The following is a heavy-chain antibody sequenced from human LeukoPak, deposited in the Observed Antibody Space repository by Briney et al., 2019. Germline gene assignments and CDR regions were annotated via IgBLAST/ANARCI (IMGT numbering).Heavy chain of an antibody. J-gene: IGHJ4*02. Sequence: PGGSLRLSCAASGFTFSSYEMNCVRQAPGKGLEWVSYISSSGSTIYYADSVKGRFTISRDNAKNSLYLQMNSLRAEDTAVYYCARDRPNYYDSSGYFLFDYWGQGTLVTVSS. CDR1: GFTFSSYE. CDR2: ISSSGSTI. CDR3: ARDRPNYYDSSGYFLFDY. V-gene: IGHV3-48*03. D-gene: IGHD3-22*01.